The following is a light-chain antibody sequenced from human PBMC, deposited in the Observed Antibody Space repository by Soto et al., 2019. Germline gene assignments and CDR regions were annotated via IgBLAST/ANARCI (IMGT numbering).Light chain of an antibody. CDR1: QSVGSN. J-gene: IGKJ1*01. V-gene: IGKV3-15*01. CDR2: GAS. Sequence: EIVMTQSPATLSVSPGERATLSCRASQSVGSNLAWYQQKPGQAPRLLIYGASTRATGIPARFSGSGSGTEFTLTISSLQSEDFASYFCQQYNNWPPDRTFPQGTKVEIK. CDR3: QQYNNWPPDRT.